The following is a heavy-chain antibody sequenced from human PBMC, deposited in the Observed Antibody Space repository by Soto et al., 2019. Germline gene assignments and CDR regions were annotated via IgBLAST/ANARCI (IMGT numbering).Heavy chain of an antibody. CDR3: ARAPHASSGYLTNDFDY. V-gene: IGHV1-18*01. D-gene: IGHD3-22*01. CDR2: ISAYNGKT. CDR1: GYTFTSYG. Sequence: ASVKVSCKASGYTFTSYGISWLRQAPGQGLEWMGWISAYNGKTNYAQKLQGRVTMTKDKSTSTDYMELRSLRSDDTAVYYCARAPHASSGYLTNDFDYWG. J-gene: IGHJ4*01.